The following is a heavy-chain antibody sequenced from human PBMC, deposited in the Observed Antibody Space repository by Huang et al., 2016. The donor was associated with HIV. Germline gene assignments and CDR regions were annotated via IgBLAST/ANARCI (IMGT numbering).Heavy chain of an antibody. J-gene: IGHJ5*02. V-gene: IGHV1-8*01. CDR2: ANHRSGTT. Sequence: QEQLVQSGAEVKKPGASVTVSCKASGYTFSFHDVHWVRQVSGQGLEWMGWANHRSGTTCYERKVQGRGTRTTNTSGTTADMELRSLTSEDTAVYFCARGPLHRAIMNWGEGFDDGWRTGFDPWGQGTLVIVTS. CDR1: GYTFSFHD. CDR3: ARGPLHRAIMNWGEGFDDGWRTGFDP. D-gene: IGHD7-27*01.